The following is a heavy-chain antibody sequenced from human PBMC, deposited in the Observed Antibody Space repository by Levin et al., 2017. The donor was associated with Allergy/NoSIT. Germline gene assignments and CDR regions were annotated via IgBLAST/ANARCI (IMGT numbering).Heavy chain of an antibody. D-gene: IGHD2-15*01. Sequence: PVESLKISCAASGFTLSNYWMHWVRQAPGKGLEWVANIKQDGSQKYYVDSVKGRFTISRDNTKNSLYLQMNSLRVEDTAVFYCARSEWGGIEPDGGLDIWGQGTTVTVSS. V-gene: IGHV3-7*01. CDR3: ARSEWGGIEPDGGLDI. CDR1: GFTLSNYW. J-gene: IGHJ3*02. CDR2: IKQDGSQK.